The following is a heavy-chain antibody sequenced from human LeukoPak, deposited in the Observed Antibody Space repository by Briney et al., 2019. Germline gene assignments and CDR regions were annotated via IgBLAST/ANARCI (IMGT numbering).Heavy chain of an antibody. J-gene: IGHJ4*02. CDR2: IYHSGST. V-gene: IGHV4-4*02. Sequence: SGTLSLTCAVSGGSISSSNWWSWVRQPPGKGLEWIGEIYHSGSTYYNPSLKSRVTISVDTSKNQFSLKLSSVTAADTAVYYCARVSSRRLPPTYSYDRRNYFDYWGQGTLVTVSS. D-gene: IGHD3-22*01. CDR1: GGSISSSNW. CDR3: ARVSSRRLPPTYSYDRRNYFDY.